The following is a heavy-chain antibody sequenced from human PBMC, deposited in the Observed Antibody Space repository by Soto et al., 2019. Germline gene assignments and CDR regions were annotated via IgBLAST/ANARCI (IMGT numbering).Heavy chain of an antibody. CDR1: DSVFVTSV. D-gene: IGHD3-16*01. CDR2: ISANDGGT. J-gene: IGHJ4*01. CDR3: ARGGGLHLRPLET. Sequence: QALLEQSGPEVKKPGDSVRISCWLYDSVFVTSVITWLRQAPGQGLEWMGWISANDGGTLSAMKFTDRLVMSTDPMRNMASLQLCDVTSDASAVFGSARGGGLHLRPLETWGHGTPVTVSS. V-gene: IGHV1-18*01.